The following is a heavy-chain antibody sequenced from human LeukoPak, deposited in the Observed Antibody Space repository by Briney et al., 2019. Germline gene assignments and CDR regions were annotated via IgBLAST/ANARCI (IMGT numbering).Heavy chain of an antibody. J-gene: IGHJ4*02. V-gene: IGHV3-74*01. CDR2: INSDGSST. D-gene: IGHD5-12*01. CDR3: AKEGIYRHFDY. Sequence: GGSLRLSCAASGFTFSSYWMHWVRQAPGKGLVWVSRINSDGSSTYYADSVKGRFTISRDNSKNTLYLQMNSLRAEDTAVYYCAKEGIYRHFDYWGQGTLVTVSS. CDR1: GFTFSSYW.